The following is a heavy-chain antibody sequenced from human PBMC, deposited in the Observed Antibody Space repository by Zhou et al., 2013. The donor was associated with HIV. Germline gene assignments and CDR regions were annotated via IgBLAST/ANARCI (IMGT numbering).Heavy chain of an antibody. CDR1: VYTFTSYG. J-gene: IGHJ3*02. CDR2: VIPGLSIG. Sequence: QVQLVQSGAEVKKPGASVKVSCKASVYTFTSYGINWVRQARGQGLEWMGGVIPGLSIGQSSPKFQDRVTITRNTSINTAYMELSSLRSEDTGVYYCARHRRYGDNSYAFDIWGQGTMVTVSS. D-gene: IGHD2-21*01. CDR3: ARHRRYGDNSYAFDI. V-gene: IGHV1-8*01.